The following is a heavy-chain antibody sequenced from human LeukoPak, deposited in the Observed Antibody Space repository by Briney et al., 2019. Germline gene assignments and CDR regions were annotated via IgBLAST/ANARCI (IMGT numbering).Heavy chain of an antibody. D-gene: IGHD2-2*01. V-gene: IGHV4-4*07. CDR1: GGSSSSYY. CDR2: IYTSGST. Sequence: PSETLSLTRTVSGGSSSSYYWSWIRQPAGKGLEWIGRIYTSGSTNYNPSLKSRVTMSADTSKNQFSLKLSSVTAADTAVYYCARLDCSSTSCLGVMDVWGKGTTVTVSS. CDR3: ARLDCSSTSCLGVMDV. J-gene: IGHJ6*03.